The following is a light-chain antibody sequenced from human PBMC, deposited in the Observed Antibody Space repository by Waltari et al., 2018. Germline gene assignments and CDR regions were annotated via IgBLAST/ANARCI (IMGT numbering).Light chain of an antibody. Sequence: DIVMTQSPDSLAVSLGERATINCKSSQSILYRSSNRNALAWYQQKPGQPPKLLFFWAATRESGAPDRFSVSGSGTDITLTISSLQAEDVAVYYCQQYYNAPLTFGGGTKVEIK. J-gene: IGKJ4*01. CDR3: QQYYNAPLT. V-gene: IGKV4-1*01. CDR1: QSILYRSSNRNA. CDR2: WAA.